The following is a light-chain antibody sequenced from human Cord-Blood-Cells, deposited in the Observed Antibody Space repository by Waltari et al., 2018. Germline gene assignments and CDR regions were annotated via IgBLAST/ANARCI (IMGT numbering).Light chain of an antibody. CDR2: AAC. CDR1: PGISSD. CDR3: QQLNSDPRT. Sequence: IQLTQHPSSLSESVGDRVTITCRASPGISSDLAWYQQKPGKAPKLLIYAACALQSGGPSRFSGSGSGTDFTLTIISLQPEDFATYYCQQLNSDPRTFGQGTKLEIK. V-gene: IGKV1-9*01. J-gene: IGKJ2*01.